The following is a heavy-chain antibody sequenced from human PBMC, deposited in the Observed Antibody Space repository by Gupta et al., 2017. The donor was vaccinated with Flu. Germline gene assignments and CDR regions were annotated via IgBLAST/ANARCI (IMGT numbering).Heavy chain of an antibody. D-gene: IGHD2-2*01. V-gene: IGHV3-23*01. J-gene: IGHJ5*02. CDR2: IGGSGSTT. Sequence: EVQLLESGGGLVQRGGSLRLSCAASGFTFSVYAMNWVRQAPGKGLEWVSVIGGSGSTTYYAHSVKGRFTVSRDNARDTVYLQMNSLRVEDTALYYCATSARLEPDGFDWLDIRGQGTMVTVSS. CDR3: ATSARLEPDGFDWLDI. CDR1: GFTFSVYA.